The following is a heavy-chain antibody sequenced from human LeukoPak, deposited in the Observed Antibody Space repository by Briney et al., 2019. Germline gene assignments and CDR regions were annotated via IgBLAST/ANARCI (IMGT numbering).Heavy chain of an antibody. V-gene: IGHV1-8*01. J-gene: IGHJ4*02. CDR2: MNPNSGNT. Sequence: ASVKVSCKASGYTFTSYDINWVRQATGQGLEWMGWMNPNSGNTGHAQKFQGRVTMTRNTSISTAYMELSSLRSEDTAVYYCARSLYYYGSGSFDYWGQGTLVTVSS. D-gene: IGHD3-10*01. CDR3: ARSLYYYGSGSFDY. CDR1: GYTFTSYD.